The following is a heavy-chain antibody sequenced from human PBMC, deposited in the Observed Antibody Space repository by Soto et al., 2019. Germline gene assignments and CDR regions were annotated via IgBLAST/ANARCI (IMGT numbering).Heavy chain of an antibody. CDR2: IYPGDSHT. J-gene: IGHJ4*02. V-gene: IGHV5-51*01. D-gene: IGHD2-2*02. Sequence: GESLKISCKGSGYSFTSYWIGWVRQMPGKGLERLGIIYPGDSHTRYSPSFQGQVTISADKSISTAYLQWNSLKASDTAIYYCARQGYCSTTACSTVDYWGQGTLVTVSS. CDR3: ARQGYCSTTACSTVDY. CDR1: GYSFTSYW.